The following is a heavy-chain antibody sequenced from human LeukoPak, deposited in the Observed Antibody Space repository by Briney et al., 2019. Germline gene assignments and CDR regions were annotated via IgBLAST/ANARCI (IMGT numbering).Heavy chain of an antibody. V-gene: IGHV3-30-3*01. Sequence: GRSLRLSCAASGFTFSSYAMHWVRQAPGKGLEWVAVISYDGSNKYYADSVKGRFTISRDNSKNTLYLQMNSLRAEDTAVYYCASPAAYDFWTPPGYYWGQGTLVTVSS. J-gene: IGHJ4*02. CDR3: ASPAAYDFWTPPGYY. CDR1: GFTFSSYA. D-gene: IGHD3-3*01. CDR2: ISYDGSNK.